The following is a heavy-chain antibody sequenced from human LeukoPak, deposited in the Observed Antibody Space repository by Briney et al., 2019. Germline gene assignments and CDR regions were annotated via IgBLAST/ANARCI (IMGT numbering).Heavy chain of an antibody. J-gene: IGHJ4*02. V-gene: IGHV3-23*01. CDR1: GFTFSSYA. CDR3: AKTTGNIAGAYFDY. Sequence: GGSLRLSCAASGFTFSSYAMSWVRQAPGKGLEWVSAVSGSGGTSYYADPVKGRFTISREDSKNTLHLQMNSLRAEDTAVYYCAKTTGNIAGAYFDYWGQGALVTVSS. CDR2: VSGSGGTS. D-gene: IGHD1-26*01.